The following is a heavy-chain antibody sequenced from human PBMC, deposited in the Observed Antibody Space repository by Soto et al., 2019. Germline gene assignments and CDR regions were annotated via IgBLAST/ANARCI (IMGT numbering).Heavy chain of an antibody. CDR2: FNPILSFS. CDR1: GDTFNFYT. CDR3: ATSVGSGSRAFDY. V-gene: IGHV1-69*02. D-gene: IGHD3-10*01. Sequence: QVQLVQSGAEVKKHGSSVKVSCKASGDTFNFYTINWVRQAPGLGLEWMGRFNPILSFSNSALKFQGRVTLTADKSTSTAYMVLSSLRSADTAIYYCATSVGSGSRAFDYWGQGALVTVSS. J-gene: IGHJ4*02.